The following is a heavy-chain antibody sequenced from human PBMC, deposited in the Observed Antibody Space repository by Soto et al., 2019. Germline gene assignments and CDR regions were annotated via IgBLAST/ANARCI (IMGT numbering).Heavy chain of an antibody. CDR2: IYYSGST. J-gene: IGHJ4*02. CDR3: ARAIAAAGREDY. D-gene: IGHD6-13*01. V-gene: IGHV4-39*07. CDR1: GGSISSSSYY. Sequence: SETLSLTCTVSGGSISSSSYYWGWIRQPPGKGLEWIGSIYYSGSTYYNPSLKSRVTISVDTSKNQFSLKLSSVTAADTAVYYCARAIAAAGREDYWGQGTLVTVSS.